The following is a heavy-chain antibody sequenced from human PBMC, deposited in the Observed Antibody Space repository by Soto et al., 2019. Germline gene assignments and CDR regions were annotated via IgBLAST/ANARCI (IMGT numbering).Heavy chain of an antibody. V-gene: IGHV3-33*01. Sequence: PGGSLRLSCAASGFSFSNYGMHWVRQAPGKGLEWVAVIWYDGSNKYYADSVKGRFTISRDNSMYTLYLQMNSLRAEDTAVYYCARESVAVAGTDFDYWGQGTLVTVSS. J-gene: IGHJ4*02. D-gene: IGHD6-19*01. CDR1: GFSFSNYG. CDR2: IWYDGSNK. CDR3: ARESVAVAGTDFDY.